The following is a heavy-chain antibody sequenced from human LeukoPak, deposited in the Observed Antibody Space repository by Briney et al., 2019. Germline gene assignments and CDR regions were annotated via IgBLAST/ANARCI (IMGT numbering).Heavy chain of an antibody. CDR1: GGSISGYH. J-gene: IGHJ5*02. D-gene: IGHD2-21*02. Sequence: SETLSLTCVVSGGSISGYHWSWIRQPPGKGLEWIGYIYYKGITNYNPSLKSRVTISLDTSKSQSSLNLRSATAADTAVYYCARLVAVTGTVDYFDPWGQGAVVTVSS. V-gene: IGHV4-59*08. CDR3: ARLVAVTGTVDYFDP. CDR2: IYYKGIT.